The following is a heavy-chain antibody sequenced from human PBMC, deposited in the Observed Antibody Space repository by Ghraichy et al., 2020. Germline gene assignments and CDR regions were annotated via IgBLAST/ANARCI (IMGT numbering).Heavy chain of an antibody. J-gene: IGHJ6*02. D-gene: IGHD6-19*01. Sequence: SETLSLTCAVYGGSFSGYYWSWIRQPPGKGLEWIGEINHSGSTNYNPSLKSRVTISVDTSKNQFSLKLSSVTAADTAVYYCARRTYSSGWYNYYYYGMDVWGQGTTVTVSS. CDR3: ARRTYSSGWYNYYYYGMDV. CDR1: GGSFSGYY. V-gene: IGHV4-34*01. CDR2: INHSGST.